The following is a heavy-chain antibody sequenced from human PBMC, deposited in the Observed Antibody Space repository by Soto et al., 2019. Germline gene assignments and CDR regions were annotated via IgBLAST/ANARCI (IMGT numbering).Heavy chain of an antibody. Sequence: PSETLSLTCTVSGGSISSGGYYWSWIRQHPGKGLEWIGYICYSGSTYYNPSLKSRVTISVDTSKNQFSLKLSSVTAADTAVYYCARTYSGTYNDYWGQGTLVTVSS. V-gene: IGHV4-31*03. D-gene: IGHD1-26*01. CDR2: ICYSGST. J-gene: IGHJ4*02. CDR3: ARTYSGTYNDY. CDR1: GGSISSGGYY.